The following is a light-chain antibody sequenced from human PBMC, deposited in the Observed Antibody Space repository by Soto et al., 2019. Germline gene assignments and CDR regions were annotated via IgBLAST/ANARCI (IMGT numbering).Light chain of an antibody. Sequence: DIQMTQSPSSLSASVGDRVTITCRASQSISSHVNWYQQKPGKSPELLIYGASNLQSGVPARFSGSGSGTDFTLTISTLQFVDFATYDCQHSNNATYAFGQGTKVEIK. CDR3: QHSNNATYA. CDR2: GAS. J-gene: IGKJ2*01. CDR1: QSISSH. V-gene: IGKV1-39*01.